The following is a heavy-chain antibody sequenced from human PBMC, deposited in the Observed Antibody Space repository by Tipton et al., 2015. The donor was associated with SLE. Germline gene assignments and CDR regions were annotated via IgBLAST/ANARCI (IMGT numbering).Heavy chain of an antibody. CDR3: AKGGSTVIDY. D-gene: IGHD4-17*01. CDR1: GFTLSSYW. J-gene: IGHJ4*02. Sequence: SLRLSCAATGFTLSSYWMHWVRQAPGKGLVWVSRINSDGSSTSYADSVKGRFTISRDNAKNTLYLQMNSLRAGDTAVYYCAKGGSTVIDYWGQGTLVTVSS. CDR2: INSDGSST. V-gene: IGHV3-74*01.